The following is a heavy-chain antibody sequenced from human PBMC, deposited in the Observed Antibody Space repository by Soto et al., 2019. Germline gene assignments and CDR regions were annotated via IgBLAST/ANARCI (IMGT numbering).Heavy chain of an antibody. J-gene: IGHJ6*02. Sequence: GGSLRLSCAASGFTFSSYGMHWVRQAPGKGLEWVAVIWYDGSNKYYADSVKGRFTISRDNSKNTLYLQMNSLRAEDTAVYYCARDPDGDGYNRYYYYYYGMDVWGQGTTVTVSS. V-gene: IGHV3-33*01. CDR2: IWYDGSNK. CDR3: ARDPDGDGYNRYYYYYYGMDV. CDR1: GFTFSSYG. D-gene: IGHD5-12*01.